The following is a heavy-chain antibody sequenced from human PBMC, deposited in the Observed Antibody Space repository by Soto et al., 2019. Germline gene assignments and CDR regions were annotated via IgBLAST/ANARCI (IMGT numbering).Heavy chain of an antibody. V-gene: IGHV2-5*02. CDR2: IFWDDDK. D-gene: IGHD3-3*01. J-gene: IGHJ4*02. CDR3: VHSRRLGHQSGGNYYFWDS. CDR1: GFSLITIGLC. Sequence: SGPTLVNPTQTLTLTFTFSGFSLITIGLCVGWIRHSPGEALEWLALIFWDDDKRHSPSLKSRVTITKDTSRNQVALTMANMDPVDTATYYCVHSRRLGHQSGGNYYFWDSWGQGTLVTVSS.